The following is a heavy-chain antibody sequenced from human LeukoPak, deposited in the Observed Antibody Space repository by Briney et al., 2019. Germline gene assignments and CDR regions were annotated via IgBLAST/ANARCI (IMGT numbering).Heavy chain of an antibody. Sequence: PGGSLRLSCAASGFTFSSYAMSWVRQAPGKGLKWVSAISGAGGSTYYADSVKGRFTISRDNSKNTLSLQMNSLRAEDTAVYYCARGHSSSWYSPDQDSYFDYWGQGTLVTVSS. CDR1: GFTFSSYA. CDR2: ISGAGGST. CDR3: ARGHSSSWYSPDQDSYFDY. V-gene: IGHV3-23*01. D-gene: IGHD6-13*01. J-gene: IGHJ4*02.